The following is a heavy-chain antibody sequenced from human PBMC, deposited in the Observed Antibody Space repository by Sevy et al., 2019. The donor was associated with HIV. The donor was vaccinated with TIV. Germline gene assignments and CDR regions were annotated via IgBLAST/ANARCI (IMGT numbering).Heavy chain of an antibody. CDR3: ARDRVPYSSSCEFDY. V-gene: IGHV1-18*01. J-gene: IGHJ4*02. CDR1: GYTFSNYG. CDR2: ISSYNGNT. Sequence: ASVKVSCKASGYTFSNYGINWVRQAPGHGLEWMGWISSYNGNTNYAQKFQGRVTMTIDTPTSPGYMERRSLRSDDTAMYYCARDRVPYSSSCEFDYWGQGTLVTVSS. D-gene: IGHD6-13*01.